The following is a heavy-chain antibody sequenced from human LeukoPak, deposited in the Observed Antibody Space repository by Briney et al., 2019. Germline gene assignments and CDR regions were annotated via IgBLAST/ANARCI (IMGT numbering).Heavy chain of an antibody. D-gene: IGHD3-22*01. CDR2: ISYDGSNK. CDR3: AKDIDSSGYSRGSDY. J-gene: IGHJ4*02. Sequence: GGSLRLSCAASGFTFSSYGMHWVRQAPGKGLEWVAVISYDGSNKYYADSVKGRFTISRDNSKNTLYLQMNSLRVEDTAVYFCAKDIDSSGYSRGSDYWGQGTLVTVSS. CDR1: GFTFSSYG. V-gene: IGHV3-30*18.